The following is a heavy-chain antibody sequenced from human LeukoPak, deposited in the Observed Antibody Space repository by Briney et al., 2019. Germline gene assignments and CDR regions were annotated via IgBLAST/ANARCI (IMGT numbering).Heavy chain of an antibody. J-gene: IGHJ4*02. D-gene: IGHD4/OR15-4a*01. CDR2: IYSDNT. CDR3: ARRAGAYSHPYDY. V-gene: IGHV3-53*01. Sequence: GGSLRPSCTVSGFTVSSNSMSWVRQAPGKGLEWVSFIYSDNTHYSDSVKGRFTISRDNSKNTLYLQMSSLRAEDTAVYYCARRAGAYSHPYDYWGQGTLVTVSS. CDR1: GFTVSSNS.